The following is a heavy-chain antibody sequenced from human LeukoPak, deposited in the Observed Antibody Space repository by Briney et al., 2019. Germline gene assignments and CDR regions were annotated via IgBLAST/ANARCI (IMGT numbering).Heavy chain of an antibody. V-gene: IGHV4-39*07. Sequence: SETLSPTCTVSGGSISSSSYYWGWIRQPPGKGLEWIGSIYYSGSTYYNPSLKSRVTISVDTSKNQFSLKLSSVTAADTAVYYCARVNDRGVISYWGQGTLVTVSS. J-gene: IGHJ4*02. D-gene: IGHD3-10*02. CDR1: GGSISSSSYY. CDR3: ARVNDRGVISY. CDR2: IYYSGST.